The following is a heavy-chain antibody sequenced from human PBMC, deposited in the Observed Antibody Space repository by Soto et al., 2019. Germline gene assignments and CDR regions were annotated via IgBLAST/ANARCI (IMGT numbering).Heavy chain of an antibody. Sequence: EVQLVESGGGLVQPGGSLRLSCEASGFTFSNYWMSWVRQAPGKGLEWVANINQDGSEKYFVGSVNGRFTISRDNAKNSLFLQVNSLRAEDTAVYYRAREKRANGYFDYWGQGTLVTVSS. CDR3: AREKRANGYFDY. D-gene: IGHD6-25*01. J-gene: IGHJ4*02. CDR1: GFTFSNYW. V-gene: IGHV3-7*01. CDR2: INQDGSEK.